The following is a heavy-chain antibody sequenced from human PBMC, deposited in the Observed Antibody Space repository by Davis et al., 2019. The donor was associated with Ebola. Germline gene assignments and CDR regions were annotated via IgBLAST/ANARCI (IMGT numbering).Heavy chain of an antibody. Sequence: PGGSLRLSCAASGFTFDDYAMHWVRQAPGKGLEWVSGISWNSGSIGYADSVKGRFTISRDNAKNSLYLQMNSLRAEDMALYYCAKAEGPGAAAEGWYFDLWGRGTLVTVSS. CDR2: ISWNSGSI. CDR1: GFTFDDYA. J-gene: IGHJ2*01. CDR3: AKAEGPGAAAEGWYFDL. V-gene: IGHV3-9*03. D-gene: IGHD6-13*01.